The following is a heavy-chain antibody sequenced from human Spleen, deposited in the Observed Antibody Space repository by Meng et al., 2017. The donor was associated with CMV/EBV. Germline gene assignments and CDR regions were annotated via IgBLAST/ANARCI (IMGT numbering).Heavy chain of an antibody. Sequence: GGSLRLSCAASGFTFSSYEMNWIRQAPGKGLEWVSHISGCTTYSMYYADSVKGRFTISRDNAKNSLYLQINSRRVEDTAVYYCARDLRHYHYGMDVWGQGTTVTVSS. V-gene: IGHV3-48*03. D-gene: IGHD6-6*01. CDR3: ARDLRHYHYGMDV. J-gene: IGHJ6*02. CDR2: ISGCTTYSM. CDR1: GFTFSSYE.